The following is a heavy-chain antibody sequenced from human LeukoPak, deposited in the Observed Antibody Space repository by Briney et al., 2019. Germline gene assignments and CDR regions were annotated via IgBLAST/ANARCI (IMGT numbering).Heavy chain of an antibody. CDR3: ASELGLGRVWDY. J-gene: IGHJ4*02. V-gene: IGHV3-30*09. CDR2: ISYDGINK. Sequence: GSLRLSCAASGFTFNIYAMHWVRQAPGKGLEWVALISYDGINKYYADSVQGRFAISRDNSKNTLFLEMDSLRAEDTAVYYCASELGLGRVWDYWGQGTLVTVSS. CDR1: GFTFNIYA. D-gene: IGHD3-16*01.